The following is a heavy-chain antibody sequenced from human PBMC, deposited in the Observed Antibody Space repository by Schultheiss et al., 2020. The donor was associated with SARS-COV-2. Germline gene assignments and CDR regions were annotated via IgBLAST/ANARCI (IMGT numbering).Heavy chain of an antibody. Sequence: ASVKVSCKASGGTFSSYTISWVRQAPGQGFEWRGRINPHSGGTHYDQKFQDRVTLTRDTSISPAYMELSRLISDDTAVYYCARDGYCSSTSCYMCYWGQGALVTVSS. V-gene: IGHV1-2*06. CDR3: ARDGYCSSTSCYMCY. CDR2: INPHSGGT. J-gene: IGHJ4*02. D-gene: IGHD2-2*02. CDR1: GGTFSSYT.